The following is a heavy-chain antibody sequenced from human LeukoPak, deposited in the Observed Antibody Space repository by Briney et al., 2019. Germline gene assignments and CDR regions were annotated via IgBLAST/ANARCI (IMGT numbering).Heavy chain of an antibody. J-gene: IGHJ4*02. CDR1: GGSFSGYY. CDR3: ARGDYGSGSH. Sequence: TSETLSLTCAVYGGSFSGYYWSWIRQPPGKGLEWIGEINHSGSTNYNPSLKSRVTISVDTSKNQFSLKLSSVTAADTAVYYCARGDYGSGSHWGQGTLVTVSS. D-gene: IGHD3-10*01. CDR2: INHSGST. V-gene: IGHV4-34*01.